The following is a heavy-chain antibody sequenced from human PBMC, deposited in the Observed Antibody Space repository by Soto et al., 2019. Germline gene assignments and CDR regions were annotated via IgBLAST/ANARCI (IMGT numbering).Heavy chain of an antibody. CDR1: GFTFSSYA. D-gene: IGHD3-9*01. J-gene: IGHJ4*02. CDR3: AKIKAGARHFDWLTDKGYHFAY. V-gene: IGHV3-23*01. CDR2: ISGSGVST. Sequence: SLRLSCAASGFTFSSYAMSGARQAPGKGLEWVSAISGSGVSTYYADAVKGRFTISRDNSKNTLYLQMNSLRDEDTAVYYCAKIKAGARHFDWLTDKGYHFAYWAQGTLVTVSS.